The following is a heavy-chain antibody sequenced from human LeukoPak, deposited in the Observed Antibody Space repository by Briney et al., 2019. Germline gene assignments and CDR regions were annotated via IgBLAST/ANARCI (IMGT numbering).Heavy chain of an antibody. J-gene: IGHJ4*02. CDR2: IYYSGST. CDR1: GGSISSYY. D-gene: IGHD4-23*01. CDR3: ARDLTHFDY. V-gene: IGHV4-59*01. Sequence: SETLSLTCTVSGGSISSYYWSWIRQPPGKGLEWIGYIYYSGSTNYNPFLKSRVTISVDTSKNQFSLKLSSVTAADTAVYYCARDLTHFDYWGQGTLVTVSS.